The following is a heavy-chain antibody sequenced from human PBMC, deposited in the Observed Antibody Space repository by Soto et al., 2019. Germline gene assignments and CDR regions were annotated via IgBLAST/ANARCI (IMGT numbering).Heavy chain of an antibody. J-gene: IGHJ3*02. CDR2: ISGSGGST. V-gene: IGHV3-23*01. CDR3: AKDHQPPTVATIFRVNDAASDAFDI. D-gene: IGHD5-12*01. CDR1: GFTFSSYA. Sequence: GGSLRLSCAASGFTFSSYAMSWVRQAPGKGLEWVSAISGSGGSTYYADSVKGRFTISRDNSKNTLYLQMNNLRAEDTDVYYCAKDHQPPTVATIFRVNDAASDAFDIWGQGTMVTVSS.